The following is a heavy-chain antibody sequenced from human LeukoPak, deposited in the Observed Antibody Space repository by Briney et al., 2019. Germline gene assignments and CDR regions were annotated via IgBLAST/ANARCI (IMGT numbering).Heavy chain of an antibody. CDR2: IIPIFGTA. J-gene: IGHJ4*02. D-gene: IGHD6-19*01. Sequence: ASVTVSCKASGGTFSSYAISWVRQAPGQGLEWMGGIIPIFGTANYAQKFQGRVTITADKSTSTAYMELSSLRSEDTAVYYCVSSGWRTGADYWGQGTLVTVSS. V-gene: IGHV1-69*06. CDR1: GGTFSSYA. CDR3: VSSGWRTGADY.